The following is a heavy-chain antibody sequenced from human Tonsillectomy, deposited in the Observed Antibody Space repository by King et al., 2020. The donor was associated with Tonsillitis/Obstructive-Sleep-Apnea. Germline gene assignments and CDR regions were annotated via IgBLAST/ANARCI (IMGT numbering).Heavy chain of an antibody. D-gene: IGHD6-13*01. Sequence: QLQESGPGLVKPSETLSLTCTVSGGSISSYYWSWIRQPPGKGLEWIGYIYYSGSTNYNPSLKSRVTISVDTSKNQFSLKLSSVTAADTPVYFCASGVAAAGWFAPWGQGTLVTVSS. J-gene: IGHJ5*02. CDR1: GGSISSYY. CDR2: IYYSGST. V-gene: IGHV4-59*01. CDR3: ASGVAAAGWFAP.